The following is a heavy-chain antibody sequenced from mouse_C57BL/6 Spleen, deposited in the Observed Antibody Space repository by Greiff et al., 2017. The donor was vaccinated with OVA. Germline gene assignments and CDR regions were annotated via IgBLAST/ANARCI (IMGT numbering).Heavy chain of an antibody. J-gene: IGHJ1*03. Sequence: EVQLQQSGAELVRPGASVKLSCTASGFNIQDYYMPWVKQRPEQGLEWIGRIDPEDGDTEYAPKFQGKATMTADTSSNTAYLQLSSLTSEDTAVYYCTRPLYYGKRDFDVWGTGTTVTVSS. CDR1: GFNIQDYY. D-gene: IGHD2-1*01. CDR2: IDPEDGDT. CDR3: TRPLYYGKRDFDV. V-gene: IGHV14-1*01.